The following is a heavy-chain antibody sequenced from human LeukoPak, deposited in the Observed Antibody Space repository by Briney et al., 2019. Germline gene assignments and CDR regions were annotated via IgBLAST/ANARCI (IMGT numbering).Heavy chain of an antibody. V-gene: IGHV3-30-3*01. J-gene: IGHJ3*02. D-gene: IGHD6-19*01. CDR1: GFTFSSYA. Sequence: PGRSLRLSCAASGFTFSSYAMHWVRQAPGKGPEWVAVISYDGSNKYYADSVKGRFTISRDNSKNTLYLQMNSLRAEDTAVYYCAGSGWYSGDAFDIWGQGTMVTVSS. CDR2: ISYDGSNK. CDR3: AGSGWYSGDAFDI.